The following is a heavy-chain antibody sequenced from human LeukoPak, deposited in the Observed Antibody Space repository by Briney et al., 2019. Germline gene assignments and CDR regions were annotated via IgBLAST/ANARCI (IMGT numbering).Heavy chain of an antibody. J-gene: IGHJ3*01. Sequence: ASVKVSCKASGYTFTSYYMHWVRQAPGQGLEWMGIINPSGGSTSYAQKFQGRVTMTRDMSTSTVYMELSSLRSEDTAVYYCARVPAPYYYDTNGKTTYGAFDLWGQGTMVTVSS. D-gene: IGHD3-22*01. CDR2: INPSGGST. CDR3: ARVPAPYYYDTNGKTTYGAFDL. CDR1: GYTFTSYY. V-gene: IGHV1-46*01.